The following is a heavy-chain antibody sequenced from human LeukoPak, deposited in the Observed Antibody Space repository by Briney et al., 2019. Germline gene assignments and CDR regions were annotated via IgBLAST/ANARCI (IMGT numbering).Heavy chain of an antibody. J-gene: IGHJ2*01. D-gene: IGHD1-14*01. Sequence: PSETLSLTCAAQGASLRGSYWSWIRQPPGKGLQWIGQIDHSGSTHSIPSLKSRVTISLDTSQSQVSLKVNSVTAADTAVYFCARGGNGWYFDLWGRGTLVTVSS. CDR3: ARGGNGWYFDL. CDR1: GASLRGSY. CDR2: IDHSGST. V-gene: IGHV4-34*01.